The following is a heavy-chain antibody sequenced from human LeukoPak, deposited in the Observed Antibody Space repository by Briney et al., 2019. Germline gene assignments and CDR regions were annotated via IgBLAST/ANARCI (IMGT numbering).Heavy chain of an antibody. J-gene: IGHJ4*02. CDR1: GYSFTSYW. V-gene: IGHV5-51*01. D-gene: IGHD2-21*02. Sequence: GESLKIPCKGSGYSFTSYWIAWVRQMPGRGLEWMGVIYPGDSETTYSPSFQGQVTISVDKSITTAYLQWSSLKAADSAMYYCARRKGGDLDFWGQGTLVTVSS. CDR3: ARRKGGDLDF. CDR2: IYPGDSET.